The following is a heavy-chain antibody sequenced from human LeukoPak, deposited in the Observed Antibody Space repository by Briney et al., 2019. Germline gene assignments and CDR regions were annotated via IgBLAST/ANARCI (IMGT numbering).Heavy chain of an antibody. Sequence: GGSLRLSCSASGFTFSSYAMHWVRQAPGKGLEYVSAISSNGGSTYYADSVKGRFTISRDNSKNTLYLQMSSLRAEDTAVYYCARGGGHHSRGGRPYYYDSSGYSYTFDYWGQGTLVTVSS. CDR2: ISSNGGST. D-gene: IGHD3-22*01. CDR3: ARGGGHHSRGGRPYYYDSSGYSYTFDY. CDR1: GFTFSSYA. V-gene: IGHV3-64D*06. J-gene: IGHJ4*02.